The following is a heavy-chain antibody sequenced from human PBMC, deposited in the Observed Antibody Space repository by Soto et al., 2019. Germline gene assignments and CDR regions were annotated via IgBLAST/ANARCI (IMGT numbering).Heavy chain of an antibody. V-gene: IGHV4-30-4*01. Sequence: SEPLSLTCTVAGGSISSGDYYWSWIRQPPGTVLEWIVYIYYSGFPYYNPSLKSRVTISVDTSKNQFSLNLSSVTAADTAGYDCAGGESSTFDDWGRGTLV. D-gene: IGHD1-26*01. J-gene: IGHJ4*02. CDR1: GGSISSGDYY. CDR3: AGGESSTFDD. CDR2: IYYSGFP.